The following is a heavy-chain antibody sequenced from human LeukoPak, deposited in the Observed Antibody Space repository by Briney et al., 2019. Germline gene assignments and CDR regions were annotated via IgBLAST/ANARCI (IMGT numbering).Heavy chain of an antibody. Sequence: GGSLRLSCAASGFTFSSYSMNWVRQAPGKGLKWVANIKQDGSEKYYVDSVKGRFTISRDNAKNSLYLQMNSLRAEDTAVYYCARDLGVVVITHAFDIWGQGTMVTVSS. CDR3: ARDLGVVVITHAFDI. D-gene: IGHD3-22*01. J-gene: IGHJ3*02. V-gene: IGHV3-7*01. CDR2: IKQDGSEK. CDR1: GFTFSSYS.